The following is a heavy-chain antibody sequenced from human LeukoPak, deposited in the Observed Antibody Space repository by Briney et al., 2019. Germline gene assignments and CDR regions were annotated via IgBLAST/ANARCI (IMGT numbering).Heavy chain of an antibody. J-gene: IGHJ5*02. CDR2: IHYTGST. CDR3: ARYRLGWFDP. D-gene: IGHD6-25*01. V-gene: IGHV4-59*01. Sequence: SETLSLTCTVSGGSISSYYWSWIRQPPGKGLEWIGYIHYTGSTNYNPSLKSRVTISVDTSKNQFSLRLSSVTAADTAVYYCARYRLGWFDPWGQGTLVTVSS. CDR1: GGSISSYY.